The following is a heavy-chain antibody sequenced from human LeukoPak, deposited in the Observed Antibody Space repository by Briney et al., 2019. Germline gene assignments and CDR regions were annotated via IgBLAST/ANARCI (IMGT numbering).Heavy chain of an antibody. Sequence: GGSLRLSCAASGFNFSSYWMHWVRQAPGKGLVWVSRVNGDGSSTSHTDSVKGRFTISRDNAKNTLYLQMNSLRAEDTAVYYCARDPNPGTLDYWGQGTLVTVSS. CDR3: ARDPNPGTLDY. CDR2: VNGDGSST. J-gene: IGHJ4*02. D-gene: IGHD1-1*01. V-gene: IGHV3-74*01. CDR1: GFNFSSYW.